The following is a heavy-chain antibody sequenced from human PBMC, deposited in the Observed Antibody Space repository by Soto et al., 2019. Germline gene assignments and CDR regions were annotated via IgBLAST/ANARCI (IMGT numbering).Heavy chain of an antibody. CDR3: ARNDYGDYPFWY. J-gene: IGHJ4*02. V-gene: IGHV1-69*13. CDR1: GGTFSSYA. D-gene: IGHD4-17*01. Sequence: SVKVSCKASGGTFSSYAISWVRQAPGQGLEWMGGIIPIFGTANYAQKFQGRVTITADESTSTAYMELSSLRSEDTAVYYCARNDYGDYPFWYWGQGTLVTVSS. CDR2: IIPIFGTA.